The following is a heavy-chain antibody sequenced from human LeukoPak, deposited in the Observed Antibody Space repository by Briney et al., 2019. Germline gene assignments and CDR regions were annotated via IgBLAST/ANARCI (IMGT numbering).Heavy chain of an antibody. CDR1: GFTFSSYA. V-gene: IGHV3-23*01. CDR2: ISVSDGST. D-gene: IGHD3-3*01. Sequence: GGSLRLSCAASGFTFSSYAMSWVRQAPAKGLEWVSAISVSDGSTYYADTAKGRFTIYRDNSKNTVYLQMNSLRAEDTAVYYCARAPRRFLEWLSPNYYYGSGRIDYWGRGTLVTVSS. J-gene: IGHJ4*02. CDR3: ARAPRRFLEWLSPNYYYGSGRIDY.